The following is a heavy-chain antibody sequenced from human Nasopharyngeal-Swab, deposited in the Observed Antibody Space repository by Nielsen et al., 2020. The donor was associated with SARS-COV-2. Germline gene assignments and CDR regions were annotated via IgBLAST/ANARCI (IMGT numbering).Heavy chain of an antibody. J-gene: IGHJ5*02. D-gene: IGHD3-10*01. CDR2: IHSNGNT. V-gene: IGHV4-4*07. CDR1: GGSISSYY. CDR3: ARTAATEFGWGYGSGSSRFWFDP. Sequence: SETLSLTCTVSGGSISSYYWSWIRQPAGKGLEWIGRIHSNGNTNYNPSLKSRVTMSVDTSKNQFSLKLTSVTAADTAVYYCARTAATEFGWGYGSGSSRFWFDPWGQGTLVTVSS.